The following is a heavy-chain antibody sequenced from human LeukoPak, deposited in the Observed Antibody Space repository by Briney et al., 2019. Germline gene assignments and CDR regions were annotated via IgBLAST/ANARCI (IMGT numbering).Heavy chain of an antibody. CDR1: GFTFNQYA. CDR3: AKQIVVVPAANFDY. V-gene: IGHV3-23*01. D-gene: IGHD2-2*01. CDR2: ISGSGGST. J-gene: IGHJ4*02. Sequence: PGGSLRLSCAASGFTFNQYAMNWVRQAPGKGLEWVSAISGSGGSTYYADSVKGRFTISRDNSKNTLYLQMNSLRAEDTAVYYCAKQIVVVPAANFDYWGQGTLVTVSS.